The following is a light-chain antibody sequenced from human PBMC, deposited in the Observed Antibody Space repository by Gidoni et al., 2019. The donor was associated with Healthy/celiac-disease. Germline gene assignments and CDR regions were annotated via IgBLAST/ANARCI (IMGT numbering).Light chain of an antibody. CDR1: SSDVGSYNL. J-gene: IGLJ2*01. CDR2: EVS. CDR3: CSYAGSSTFGVV. Sequence: QSALTQPASVSGPPGQSITISCTGTSSDVGSYNLVSWYQQHPGKAPKLMIYEVSKRPSGVSNRFSGSKSGNTASLTISGLQAEDEADYYCCSYAGSSTFGVVFGGGTKLTVL. V-gene: IGLV2-23*02.